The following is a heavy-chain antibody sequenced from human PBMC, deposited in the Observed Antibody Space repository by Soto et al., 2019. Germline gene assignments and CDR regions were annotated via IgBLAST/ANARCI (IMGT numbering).Heavy chain of an antibody. CDR1: GLTFLDYA. Sequence: GGSLRLSCRVSGLTFLDYAMPCFRQPPGKGLEWVGCIKSRAEGGATEYAASVKGRFSISRDDSSSIAYLHMNSLRIEDTAVYYCTRDGVGGYGDSWGQGTLVTVSS. CDR2: IKSRAEGGAT. D-gene: IGHD3-22*01. J-gene: IGHJ1*01. CDR3: TRDGVGGYGDS. V-gene: IGHV3-49*03.